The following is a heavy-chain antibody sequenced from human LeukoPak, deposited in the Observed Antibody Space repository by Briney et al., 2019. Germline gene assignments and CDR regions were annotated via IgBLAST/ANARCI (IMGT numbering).Heavy chain of an antibody. D-gene: IGHD5-18*01. CDR1: GGSISSYY. CDR3: ARGKYSYVPFDY. Sequence: PSETLSLTCTVSGGSISSYYWSWIRQPAGKGLEWIGRIYTSGSTNYNPSLKSRVTISVGTSKNQFSLKLSSVTAADTAVYYCARGKYSYVPFDYWGQGTLVTVSS. J-gene: IGHJ4*02. V-gene: IGHV4-4*07. CDR2: IYTSGST.